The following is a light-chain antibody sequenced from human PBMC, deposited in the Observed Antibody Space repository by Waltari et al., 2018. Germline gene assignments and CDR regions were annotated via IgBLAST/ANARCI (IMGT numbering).Light chain of an antibody. J-gene: IGLJ1*01. CDR2: AVT. Sequence: QSALTPPDSVPGSPGQSITISCTGPSSDAGGYSLVPWYQQHPGKAPKLMLYAVTKRPSGVSHRFSGSKSGNTASLTISGLQTEDEADYYCCSYAGSTTSSVVFGTGTKVIVL. CDR1: SSDAGGYSL. CDR3: CSYAGSTTSSVV. V-gene: IGLV2-23*02.